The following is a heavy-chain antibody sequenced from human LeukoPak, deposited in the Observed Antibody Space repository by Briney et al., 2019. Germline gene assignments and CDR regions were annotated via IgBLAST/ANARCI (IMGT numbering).Heavy chain of an antibody. V-gene: IGHV3-33*08. J-gene: IGHJ6*04. CDR3: ARVARVSGNYYYYGMDV. CDR1: GFTFSSYG. D-gene: IGHD6-13*01. CDR2: MWYDGSNK. Sequence: PGRSLRLSCAASGFTFSSYGMHWVRQARGKGLVWVAVMWYDGSNKYYADSVKGRLTISRANSKNTQYLQMNSLRGEGTAVYYCARVARVSGNYYYYGMDVWGKGTTVSVS.